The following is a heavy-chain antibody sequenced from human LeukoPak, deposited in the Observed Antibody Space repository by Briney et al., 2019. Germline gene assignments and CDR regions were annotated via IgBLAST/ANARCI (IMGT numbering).Heavy chain of an antibody. CDR3: AVAGVRHYDSSGLLAFDF. J-gene: IGHJ3*01. CDR2: MFYSGST. V-gene: IGHV4-39*01. Sequence: SETLSLTCTVSGGSVSSSSCFWGWIRQPPGKGLEWIGTMFYSGSTHYYPSLKSRVTISVDTSKNQFLLKLHSVTAPDTGVYYCAVAGVRHYDSSGLLAFDFWGQRTMVTVP. D-gene: IGHD3-22*01. CDR1: GGSVSSSSCF.